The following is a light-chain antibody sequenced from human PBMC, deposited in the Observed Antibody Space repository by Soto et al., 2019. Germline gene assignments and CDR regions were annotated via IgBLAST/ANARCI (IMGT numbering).Light chain of an antibody. CDR3: LQDYRYPRT. CDR2: DAS. Sequence: AIQMTQSPSSLSASVGDRVTITCRASQGIRDDVGWYQQKPGEAPKLLIHDASSLETGVPLRFSGSGSGTDFTLTISSLQPEDFATYYCLQDYRYPRTFGQGTRVEIK. V-gene: IGKV1-6*01. J-gene: IGKJ1*01. CDR1: QGIRDD.